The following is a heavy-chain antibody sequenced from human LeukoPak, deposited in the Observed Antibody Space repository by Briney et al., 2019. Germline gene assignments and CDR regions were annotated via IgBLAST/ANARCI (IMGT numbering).Heavy chain of an antibody. CDR3: ALGGTTVTTWFDP. CDR1: GGSISSGGYY. V-gene: IGHV4-31*03. Sequence: PSQTLSLTCTVSGGSISSGGYYWSWIRQHPGKGLEWIGYIYYSGSTNYNPSLKSRVTISVDTSKNQFSLKLSSVTAADTAVYYCALGGTTVTTWFDPWGQGTLVTVSS. CDR2: IYYSGST. D-gene: IGHD4-17*01. J-gene: IGHJ5*02.